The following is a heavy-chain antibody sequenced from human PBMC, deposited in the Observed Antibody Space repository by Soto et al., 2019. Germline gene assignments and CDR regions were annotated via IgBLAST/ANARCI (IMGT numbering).Heavy chain of an antibody. CDR3: AGDRYSSGWYPRNWFDP. J-gene: IGHJ5*02. D-gene: IGHD6-19*01. CDR1: GYTFTSYG. V-gene: IGHV1-18*01. CDR2: ISAYNGNT. Sequence: QVQLVQSGAEVKKPGASVKVSCKASGYTFTSYGISWVRQAPGQGLEWMGWISAYNGNTSYAQKLQGSITMTTDASTSTAYMVLRSLRSDATAVYYCAGDRYSSGWYPRNWFDPWGQGTLVTVSS.